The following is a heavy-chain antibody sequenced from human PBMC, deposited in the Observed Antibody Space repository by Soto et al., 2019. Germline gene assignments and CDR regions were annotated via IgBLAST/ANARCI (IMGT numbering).Heavy chain of an antibody. J-gene: IGHJ6*02. D-gene: IGHD6-19*01. V-gene: IGHV4-34*01. Sequence: LSLTCAVYGGSLSGYYWSWIRQPPGKGLEWIGEINHSGSTNYNPSLKSRVTISVDTSKNQFSLKLSSVTAADTAVYYCARGKQWLVRHGGMDVWGQGTTVTVSS. CDR3: ARGKQWLVRHGGMDV. CDR2: INHSGST. CDR1: GGSLSGYY.